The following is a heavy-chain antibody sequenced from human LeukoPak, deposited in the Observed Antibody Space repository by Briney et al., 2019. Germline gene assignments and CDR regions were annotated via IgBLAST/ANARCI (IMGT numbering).Heavy chain of an antibody. CDR3: AKGGYDFWSGYFPFDP. D-gene: IGHD3-3*01. CDR2: ISIGGDGT. CDR1: GFTFNNYA. V-gene: IGHV3-23*01. J-gene: IGHJ5*02. Sequence: GGSLRLSCAGSGFTFNNYAMSWVRQTPRKGLEWVSTISIGGDGTYYADPVKGRFTMSRDNSKNTLYLQMNSLRAEDTAVYYCAKGGYDFWSGYFPFDPWGQGTLVTVSS.